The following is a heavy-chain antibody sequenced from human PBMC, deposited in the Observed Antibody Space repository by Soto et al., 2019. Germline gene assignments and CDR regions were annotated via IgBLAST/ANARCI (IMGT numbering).Heavy chain of an antibody. CDR3: AIHYDFWSGNAFDI. D-gene: IGHD3-3*01. CDR1: GYPFTSYV. J-gene: IGHJ3*02. CDR2: ISAYNGNT. V-gene: IGHV1-18*01. Sequence: GASLKVSCKASGYPFTSYVISWVRQAPGQGLEWMGWISAYNGNTNYAQKLQGRVTMTTDTSTSTAYMELRSLRSDDTAVYYCAIHYDFWSGNAFDIWGQGTMVTVSS.